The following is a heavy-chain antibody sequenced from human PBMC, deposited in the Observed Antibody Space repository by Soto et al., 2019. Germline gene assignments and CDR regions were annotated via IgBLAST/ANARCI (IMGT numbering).Heavy chain of an antibody. D-gene: IGHD1-26*01. J-gene: IGHJ3*02. CDR3: ATESGDDAFDI. CDR2: IIPILGIA. V-gene: IGHV1-69*02. Sequence: QVQLGQSGAEVKKPGSSVKVSCKASGGTFSSYTISWVRQAPGQGLEWMGRIIPILGIANYAQKFQGRVTITADKSTSTAYMELSSLRSEDTAVYYCATESGDDAFDIWGQGTMVTVSS. CDR1: GGTFSSYT.